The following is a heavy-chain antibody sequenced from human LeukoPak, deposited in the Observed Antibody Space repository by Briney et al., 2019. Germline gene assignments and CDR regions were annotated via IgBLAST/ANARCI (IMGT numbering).Heavy chain of an antibody. CDR2: INTDGSST. V-gene: IGHV3-74*01. J-gene: IGHJ4*02. CDR1: GFTFSSYW. D-gene: IGHD1-26*01. CDR3: AKVLIGSHYYFDY. Sequence: GGSLRLSCAASGFTFSSYWMHWVRQAPGKGLVWVSRINTDGSSTSYADSVKGRFTISRDNSKNTLYLQMNSLRAEDTAVYYCAKVLIGSHYYFDYWGQGTLVTVSS.